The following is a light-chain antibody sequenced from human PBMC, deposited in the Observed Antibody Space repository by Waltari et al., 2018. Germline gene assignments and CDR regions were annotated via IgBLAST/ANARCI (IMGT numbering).Light chain of an antibody. Sequence: QLVLTQSPSASASLGASVKLTCTLSSGHSSNVIAWLQQQPEKGPRYLMKVNSDGSHIKGDEIPDRFSGSSSGAERYLTISSLQPEDEVDYYCQTGGHGTWVFGGGTKLTVL. J-gene: IGLJ3*02. CDR1: SGHSSNV. CDR2: VNSDGSH. V-gene: IGLV4-69*01. CDR3: QTGGHGTWV.